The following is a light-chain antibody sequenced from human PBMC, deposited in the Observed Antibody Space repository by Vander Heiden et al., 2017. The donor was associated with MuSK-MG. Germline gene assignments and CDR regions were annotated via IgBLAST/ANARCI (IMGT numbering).Light chain of an antibody. Sequence: QSALTQPASVSGSPGPSITISCTGTSGDIGGYNYVSWYQQHPGKAPKLVIYGVYNRPSGVSYRFSGSKSGNTASLTISGLQADDEAEYYCSSYTSTSTVVFGGGTKLTVL. CDR1: SGDIGGYNY. J-gene: IGLJ2*01. CDR2: GVY. V-gene: IGLV2-14*03. CDR3: SSYTSTSTVV.